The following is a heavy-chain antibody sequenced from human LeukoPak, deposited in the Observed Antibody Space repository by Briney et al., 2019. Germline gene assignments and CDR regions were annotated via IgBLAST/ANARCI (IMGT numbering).Heavy chain of an antibody. CDR1: GFPFSGYW. Sequence: PGGSLRLSCAASGFPFSGYWMHWVRQAPGKGLVWVSRIDDDGAGTTYADSVKGRFTISRDNAKNTLYLQMNSLIVEDTAVYYCARSASGYDAWGQGTLVTVSS. V-gene: IGHV3-74*01. D-gene: IGHD5-12*01. J-gene: IGHJ5*02. CDR3: ARSASGYDA. CDR2: IDDDGAGT.